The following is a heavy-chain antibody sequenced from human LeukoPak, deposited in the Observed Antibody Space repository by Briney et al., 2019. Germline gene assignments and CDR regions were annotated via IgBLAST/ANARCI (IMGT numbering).Heavy chain of an antibody. V-gene: IGHV4-4*07. CDR3: ARDLDIVVVPAAPHYWYFDL. J-gene: IGHJ2*01. Sequence: PSETLSLTCTVSGGSISSYYWSWIRQPAGKGLEWIGRIYTSGSTNYNPSPKSRRTMSVDTSKNQFSLKLSSVTAADTAVYYCARDLDIVVVPAAPHYWYFDLWGRGTLVTVSS. D-gene: IGHD2-2*03. CDR1: GGSISSYY. CDR2: IYTSGST.